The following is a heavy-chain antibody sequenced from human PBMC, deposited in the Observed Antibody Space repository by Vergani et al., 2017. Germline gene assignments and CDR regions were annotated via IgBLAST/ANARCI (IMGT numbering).Heavy chain of an antibody. Sequence: QVQLQESGPRLVRPSQTLSLTCTVSGGSINTGAYYWSWIRQPAGKGLEWIGQIFVSGHTQYNASLKSRVTISLDRPKKQFSLNMTSVTAADTAIYFCARHLNGPLDYWGQGILVTVSS. J-gene: IGHJ4*02. CDR3: ARHLNGPLDY. D-gene: IGHD2-8*01. CDR1: GGSINTGAYY. V-gene: IGHV4-61*02. CDR2: IFVSGHT.